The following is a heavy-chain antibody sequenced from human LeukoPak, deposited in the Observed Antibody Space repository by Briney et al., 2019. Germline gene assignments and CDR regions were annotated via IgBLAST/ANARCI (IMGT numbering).Heavy chain of an antibody. D-gene: IGHD1-26*01. CDR3: AKLENSGSPPAFDY. V-gene: IGHV3-74*01. J-gene: IGHJ4*02. CDR2: INTDGSST. Sequence: PGGSLRLSCSASGFTLSSYWMHWVRQAPGKGLVWVSRINTDGSSTNYADSVKGRFTISRDNSKNTLYLQMNSLRAEDTAVYYCAKLENSGSPPAFDYWGQGTLVTVSS. CDR1: GFTLSSYW.